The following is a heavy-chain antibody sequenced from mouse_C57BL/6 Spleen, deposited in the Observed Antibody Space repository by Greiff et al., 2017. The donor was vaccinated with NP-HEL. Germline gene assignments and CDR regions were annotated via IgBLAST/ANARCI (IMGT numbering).Heavy chain of an antibody. CDR3: ARGTTVVWYFDV. CDR2: IDPANGNT. V-gene: IGHV14-3*01. D-gene: IGHD1-1*01. CDR1: GFNIKNTY. J-gene: IGHJ1*03. Sequence: EVKLVESVAELVRPGASVKLSCTASGFNIKNTYMHWVKQRPEQGLEWIGRIDPANGNTKYAPKFQGKATITADTSSNTAYLQLSSLTSEDTAIYYCARGTTVVWYFDVWGTGTTVTVSS.